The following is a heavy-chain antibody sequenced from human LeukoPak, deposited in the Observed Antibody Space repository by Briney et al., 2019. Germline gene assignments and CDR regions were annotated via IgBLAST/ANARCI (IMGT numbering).Heavy chain of an antibody. CDR3: ARAGGIRGSALDLVH. J-gene: IGHJ4*02. CDR1: GASIGSYS. CDR2: ILHSGST. V-gene: IGHV4-59*01. D-gene: IGHD3-10*01. Sequence: SETLALTRTLSGASIGSYSWSWIRQPPGKGLEWIGYILHSGSTNYNPSLKSRVTISLDTSKNQFSLKLNSVTAADTAVYYCARAGGIRGSALDLVHWGQGTLVTVSS.